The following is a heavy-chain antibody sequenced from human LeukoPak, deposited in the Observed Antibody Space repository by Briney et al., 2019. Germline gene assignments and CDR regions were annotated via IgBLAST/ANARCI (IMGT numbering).Heavy chain of an antibody. J-gene: IGHJ4*02. CDR2: IDGDGSGT. Sequence: GGSLRLSCAASGLTFSNHWMHWVRQAPGKGLVWVSRIDGDGSGTSYADSVKGRFAISRDNAKNTSYLQMDSLRAEDSAVYYCATVFDYWGQGTLVNVSS. CDR3: ATVFDY. CDR1: GLTFSNHW. D-gene: IGHD4-17*01. V-gene: IGHV3-74*01.